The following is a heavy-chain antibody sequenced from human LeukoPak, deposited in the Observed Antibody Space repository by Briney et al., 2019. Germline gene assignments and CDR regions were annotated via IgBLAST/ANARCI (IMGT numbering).Heavy chain of an antibody. V-gene: IGHV1-8*01. J-gene: IGHJ5*02. CDR1: GYTFTSYD. D-gene: IGHD3-10*01. CDR2: MNPNSGNT. CDR3: ARDGLLNPYYYGSGSYYNWFDP. Sequence: ASVKVSCKASGYTFTSYDINWVRQATGQGLEWMGWMNPNSGNTGYAQKFQGRVTMTRNTSISTAYMELSRLRSDDTAVYYCARDGLLNPYYYGSGSYYNWFDPWGQGTLVTVSS.